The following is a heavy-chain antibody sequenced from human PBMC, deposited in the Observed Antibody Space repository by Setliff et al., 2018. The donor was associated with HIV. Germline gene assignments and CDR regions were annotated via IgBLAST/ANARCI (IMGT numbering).Heavy chain of an antibody. D-gene: IGHD6-6*01. CDR2: VYSTGST. CDR3: ARHSDIAARRTYFDY. J-gene: IGHJ4*02. V-gene: IGHV4-61*02. Sequence: SETLSLTCTVSGGSISTGSYYWSWIRQPAGKGLEWIGRVYSTGSTKYIPSLKSRVTISLDTSKNQFSLKLSSVTAADTAVYYCARHSDIAARRTYFDYWGQGTLVTVSS. CDR1: GGSISTGSYY.